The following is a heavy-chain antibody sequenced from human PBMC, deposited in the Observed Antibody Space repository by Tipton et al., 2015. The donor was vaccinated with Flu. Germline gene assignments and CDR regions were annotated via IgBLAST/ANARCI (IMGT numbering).Heavy chain of an antibody. V-gene: IGHV1-18*01. D-gene: IGHD2-2*01. CDR2: ISGYTENR. CDR1: GYGFTSYG. CDR3: VRDMPQGVVVIPPAKRFDF. Sequence: QVQLVQSGAELKKPGASVKVSCKASGYGFTSYGMSWVRQAPGQGLEWMGWISGYTENRNYAQRFQGRITMTTDTSTSTAYMELRSLRSDDTAVYYCVRDMPQGVVVIPPAKRFDFWGQGTLVTVS. J-gene: IGHJ4*02.